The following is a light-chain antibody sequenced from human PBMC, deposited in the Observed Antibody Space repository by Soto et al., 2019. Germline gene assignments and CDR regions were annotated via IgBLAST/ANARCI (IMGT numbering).Light chain of an antibody. CDR3: QPSYT. CDR1: QAVGYN. J-gene: IGKJ2*01. V-gene: IGKV3-15*01. Sequence: EVVMTQSPATLYVSPGERVTLSCRASQAVGYNLAWYQHKPGQAPMLLIYGASTRVTGIPTRFSGSGSGTEFTLTISSLQSEDFAIYYCQPSYTFGQGTKLEIK. CDR2: GAS.